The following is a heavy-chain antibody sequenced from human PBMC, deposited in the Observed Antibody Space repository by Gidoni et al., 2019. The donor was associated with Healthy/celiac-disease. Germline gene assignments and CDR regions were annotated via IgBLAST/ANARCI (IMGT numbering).Heavy chain of an antibody. Sequence: EVQLVESGGGLVQPGRSLRLSCTASGFTFGDYAMSWFRQAPGKGLEWVGFIRSKAYGGTTEYAASVKGRFTISRDDSKSIAYLQMNSLKTEDTAVYYCLSSVVGAPRGGDYWGQGTLVTVSS. D-gene: IGHD1-26*01. CDR2: IRSKAYGGTT. CDR3: LSSVVGAPRGGDY. V-gene: IGHV3-49*03. J-gene: IGHJ4*02. CDR1: GFTFGDYA.